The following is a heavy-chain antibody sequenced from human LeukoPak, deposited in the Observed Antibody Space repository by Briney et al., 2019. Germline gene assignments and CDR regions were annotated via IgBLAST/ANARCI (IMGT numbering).Heavy chain of an antibody. CDR2: INHSGST. D-gene: IGHD3-3*01. CDR1: GESFSCYY. V-gene: IGHV4-34*01. Sequence: SETVSLTCAVYGESFSCYYWSWIRQPPGEGLEWIGEINHSGSTNYNPSLKSRVTISVDTSKNQFSLKLSSVTAADTAVYYCARGVLMATYYDFWSGYHDAFDIWGQGTMVTVSS. J-gene: IGHJ3*02. CDR3: ARGVLMATYYDFWSGYHDAFDI.